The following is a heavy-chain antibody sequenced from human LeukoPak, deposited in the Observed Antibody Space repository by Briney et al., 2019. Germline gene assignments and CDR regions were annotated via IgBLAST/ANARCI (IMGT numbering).Heavy chain of an antibody. Sequence: PGRSLRLPCAASGFTFDDYAMHWVRQAPGKGLEWVSGISWNSGSIGYADSVKGRFTISRDNAKNSLYLQMNSLRAEDTALYYCAKGSGYSYGTIVDYWGQGTLVTVSS. V-gene: IGHV3-9*01. D-gene: IGHD5-18*01. CDR3: AKGSGYSYGTIVDY. CDR1: GFTFDDYA. J-gene: IGHJ4*02. CDR2: ISWNSGSI.